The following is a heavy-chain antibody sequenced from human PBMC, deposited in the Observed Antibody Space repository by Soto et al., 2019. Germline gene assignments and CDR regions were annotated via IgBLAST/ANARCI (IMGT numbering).Heavy chain of an antibody. CDR3: ASTPAYCSGGGCHFPI. V-gene: IGHV2-5*02. Sequence: QITLKESGPTLVKPTQTLTLTCTFSGFSLSTSGVGVGWIRQPPGKALEWLALIYWDDDKRYSPSLKSRLTITKDTSKKQVVLTMTNMDPVDTATYYCASTPAYCSGGGCHFPIWGQGTLVTVSS. CDR1: GFSLSTSGVG. D-gene: IGHD2-15*01. J-gene: IGHJ4*02. CDR2: IYWDDDK.